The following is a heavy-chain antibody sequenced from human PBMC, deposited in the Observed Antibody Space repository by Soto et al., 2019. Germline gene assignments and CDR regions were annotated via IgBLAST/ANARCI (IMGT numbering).Heavy chain of an antibody. Sequence: EVKLVESGGGLVQPGGSLRLSCAASGFTFSSYSMNWVRQAPGKGLEWVAYISSSSSTIYYADSVKGRFTISRDNAKNSLYLQMNSLRDEDTAVYYCARQGWAYYYDSSGSSLNYWGQGTLVTVSS. CDR1: GFTFSSYS. CDR3: ARQGWAYYYDSSGSSLNY. D-gene: IGHD3-22*01. V-gene: IGHV3-48*02. CDR2: ISSSSSTI. J-gene: IGHJ4*02.